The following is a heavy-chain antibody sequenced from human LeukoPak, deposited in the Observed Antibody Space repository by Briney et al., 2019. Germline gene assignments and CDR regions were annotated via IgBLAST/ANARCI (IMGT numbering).Heavy chain of an antibody. J-gene: IGHJ4*02. D-gene: IGHD1-7*01. CDR2: LYTGGST. CDR3: VTILSTHPTGTTDY. V-gene: IGHV3-66*01. Sequence: GGSLRLSCAASGFTVSSNYVSWVRQARGKGLEWVSVLYTGGSTYYADSVKGRFTISRDNSKNTLYLQMNSLRVEDTAVYYCVTILSTHPTGTTDYWGQGTLVTVSS. CDR1: GFTVSSNY.